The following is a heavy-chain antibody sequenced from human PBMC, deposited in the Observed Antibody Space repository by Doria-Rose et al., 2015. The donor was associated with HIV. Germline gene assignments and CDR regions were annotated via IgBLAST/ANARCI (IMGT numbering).Heavy chain of an antibody. CDR1: GVSLSSPGMG. J-gene: IGHJ4*02. CDR2: IFSDDER. Sequence: SGPVLVKPTETLTLTCTVSGVSLSSPGMGVSWIRQPPGKALEWLANIFSDDERSYKTSLKSRLTISRCTSKSQVVLTMTDMDPVDTATYYCARIKSSRWYHKYYFDFWGQGTLVIVS. V-gene: IGHV2-26*01. D-gene: IGHD6-13*01. CDR3: ARIKSSRWYHKYYFDF.